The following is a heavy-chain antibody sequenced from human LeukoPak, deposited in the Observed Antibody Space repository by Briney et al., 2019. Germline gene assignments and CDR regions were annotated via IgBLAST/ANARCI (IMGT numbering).Heavy chain of an antibody. J-gene: IGHJ6*02. CDR3: ARDRRYLTIYYYYGMDV. D-gene: IGHD1-1*01. CDR2: IYTSGST. V-gene: IGHV4-61*02. CDR1: GGSISSSSYY. Sequence: PSETLSLTCTVSGGSISSSSYYWGWIRQLAGKGLEWIGRIYTSGSTNYNPSLKSRVTMSVDTSKNQFSLKLSSVTAADTAVYYCARDRRYLTIYYYYGMDVWGQGTTVTVSS.